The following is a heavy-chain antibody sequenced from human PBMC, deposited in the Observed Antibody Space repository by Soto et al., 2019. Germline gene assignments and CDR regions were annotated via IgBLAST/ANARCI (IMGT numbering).Heavy chain of an antibody. Sequence: GESMKISCKGSGYSFTSYWIGWVRQMAGKVLEWMGIIYPDDSDTRYSPSFQGQVIMSADKSITTAYLQWSSLKASDTAMYYCARQGKYNYCSNDDWGQGTLVTVSS. CDR2: IYPDDSDT. D-gene: IGHD5-18*01. CDR1: GYSFTSYW. J-gene: IGHJ4*02. CDR3: ARQGKYNYCSNDD. V-gene: IGHV5-51*01.